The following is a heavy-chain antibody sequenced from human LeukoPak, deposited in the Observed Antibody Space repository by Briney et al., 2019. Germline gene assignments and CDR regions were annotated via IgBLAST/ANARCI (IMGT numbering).Heavy chain of an antibody. CDR2: IYTSGST. CDR3: ASCPRQAVAGTVSYWYFDL. V-gene: IGHV4-4*07. CDR1: GDSISNYY. J-gene: IGHJ2*01. Sequence: SETLSLTCTASGDSISNYYWTWIRQPAGKGLEWIGRIYTSGSTNYNTSLKSRVTMSVDTSKNQFSLKLTSVTAADTAVYYCASCPRQAVAGTVSYWYFDLWGRGTLVTVSS. D-gene: IGHD6-19*01.